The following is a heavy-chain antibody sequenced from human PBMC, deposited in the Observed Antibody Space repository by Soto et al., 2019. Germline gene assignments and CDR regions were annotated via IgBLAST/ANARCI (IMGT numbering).Heavy chain of an antibody. J-gene: IGHJ3*02. V-gene: IGHV1-18*04. Sequence: ASVKVSGKASGYTFTSYGISWVRQAPGQGLEWMGWISAYNGNTNYAQKLRGRVTMTTDTSTSTAYMELRSLRSDDTAVYYCARGALSGRPSDDAFDIWGQGTMVTVSS. CDR3: ARGALSGRPSDDAFDI. CDR1: GYTFTSYG. CDR2: ISAYNGNT. D-gene: IGHD1-20*01.